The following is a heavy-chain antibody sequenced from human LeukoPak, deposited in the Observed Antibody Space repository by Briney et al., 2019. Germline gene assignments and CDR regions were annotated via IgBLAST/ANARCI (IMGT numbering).Heavy chain of an antibody. Sequence: PGGSLRLSCAASGFTFSDYYMSWIRQAPGKGLEWVSYISTSGSTIYYADSVKGRFTISRDNTKKSLFLQMNSLRAEDTAVYYCARDVDSPWRPDYWGQGTLVTVSS. CDR3: ARDVDSPWRPDY. CDR1: GFTFSDYY. J-gene: IGHJ4*02. V-gene: IGHV3-11*04. D-gene: IGHD5-12*01. CDR2: ISTSGSTI.